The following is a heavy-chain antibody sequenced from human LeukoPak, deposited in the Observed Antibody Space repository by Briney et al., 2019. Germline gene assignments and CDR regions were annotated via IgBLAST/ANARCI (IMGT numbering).Heavy chain of an antibody. CDR1: GFTVSSNS. CDR3: AGRAGAYSHPYDY. V-gene: IGHV3-53*01. J-gene: IGHJ4*02. D-gene: IGHD4/OR15-4a*01. Sequence: GGSLRLSCTVSGFTVSSNSMSWVRQAPGKGLEWVSFIYSDNTHYSDSVKGRFTISRDNSKNTLYLQMNSLRAEDTAVYYCAGRAGAYSHPYDYRGQGTLVTVSS. CDR2: IYSDNT.